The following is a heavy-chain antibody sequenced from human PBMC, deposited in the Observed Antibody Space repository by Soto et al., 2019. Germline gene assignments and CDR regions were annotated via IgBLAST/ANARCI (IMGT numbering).Heavy chain of an antibody. CDR2: ISGSGGST. Sequence: GGFLRRSCAASGFTFSSYSMSWVRQAPGKGLEWVSAISGSGGSTYYAESVKGRFTITRDNSKNTLYRQMHNLRARQTAVYYYASVWRGYYSVVIYFDYGGQGTLVTVS. CDR3: ASVWRGYYSVVIYFDY. CDR1: GFTFSSYS. D-gene: IGHD3-3*01. V-gene: IGHV3-23*01. J-gene: IGHJ4*02.